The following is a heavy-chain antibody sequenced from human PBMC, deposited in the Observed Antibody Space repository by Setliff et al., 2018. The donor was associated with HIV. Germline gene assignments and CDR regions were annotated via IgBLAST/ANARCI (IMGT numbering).Heavy chain of an antibody. Sequence: SETLSLTCTVSGVSISNYYWSWIRQPAGKGLEWIGRIYYSGTTYDNPSLKSRVTISVGTPKNQFSLKLTSVTAADTAVYYCARHVDGSGRVDYWGQGTLVTVSS. CDR3: ARHVDGSGRVDY. V-gene: IGHV4-59*05. CDR1: GVSISNYY. D-gene: IGHD6-19*01. J-gene: IGHJ4*02. CDR2: IYYSGTT.